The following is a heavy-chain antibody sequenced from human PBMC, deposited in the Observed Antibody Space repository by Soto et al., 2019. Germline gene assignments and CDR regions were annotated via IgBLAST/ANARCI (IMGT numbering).Heavy chain of an antibody. V-gene: IGHV3-21*01. J-gene: IGHJ4*02. CDR1: GFTFSTYS. D-gene: IGHD1-1*01. CDR3: ARVPDNWSPLDY. CDR2: ITGPSDRI. Sequence: GGSLRLSCAASGFTFSTYSMNWVRQAPGKGLEWVSFITGPSDRIHYADSVRGRFTISRGNAENSLYLQMNSLRAEDTAVYYCARVPDNWSPLDYWGQGILVTVSS.